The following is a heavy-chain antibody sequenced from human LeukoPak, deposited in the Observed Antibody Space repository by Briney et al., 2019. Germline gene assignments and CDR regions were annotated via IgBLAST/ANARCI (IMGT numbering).Heavy chain of an antibody. Sequence: SETLSLTCTVSSGSINHYYWTWIRQAPGKGLEWIGHISNSGSTNYNPSLKSRVTISVDTSKNQFSLKLSSVTAADTAVYYCARHRGYSFVWDYWGQGTLVTVSS. J-gene: IGHJ4*02. D-gene: IGHD5-18*01. V-gene: IGHV4-59*08. CDR1: SGSINHYY. CDR3: ARHRGYSFVWDY. CDR2: ISNSGST.